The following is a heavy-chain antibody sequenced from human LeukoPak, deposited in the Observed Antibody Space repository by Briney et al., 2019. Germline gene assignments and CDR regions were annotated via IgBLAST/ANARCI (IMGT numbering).Heavy chain of an antibody. V-gene: IGHV1-69*04. CDR2: IIPIFGIA. J-gene: IGHJ4*02. D-gene: IGHD3-22*01. CDR3: ARGGYYDSSGYYLDY. CDR1: GGTFSSYA. Sequence: ASVKVSCKASGGTFSSYAISWVRQAPGQGLEWMGRIIPIFGIANYAQKFQGRVTITADKSTSTAYMELSSLRSEDTAMYYCARGGYYDSSGYYLDYWGQGTLVSVSS.